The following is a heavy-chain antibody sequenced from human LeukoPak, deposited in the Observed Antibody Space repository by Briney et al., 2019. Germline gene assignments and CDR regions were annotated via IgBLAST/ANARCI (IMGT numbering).Heavy chain of an antibody. CDR2: ISGSGGST. CDR1: GFTFSSYA. J-gene: IGHJ3*02. D-gene: IGHD4-17*01. Sequence: GGSLRLSCAASGFTFSSYAMSWVRQAPGKGLEWVSAISGSGGSTYYADSVKGRFTISRDNSKNTLYLQMNSLRAEDTALYYCAKDRAGGTTVRGAFDIWGQGTMVTVSS. V-gene: IGHV3-23*01. CDR3: AKDRAGGTTVRGAFDI.